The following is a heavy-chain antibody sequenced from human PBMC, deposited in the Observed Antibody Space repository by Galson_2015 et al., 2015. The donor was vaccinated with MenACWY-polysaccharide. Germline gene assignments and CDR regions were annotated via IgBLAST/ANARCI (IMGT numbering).Heavy chain of an antibody. CDR2: ISKSGDSI. CDR1: GFSLGAWY. V-gene: IGHV3-11*01. CDR3: GKYGIAVAGSLKNHFDY. J-gene: IGHJ4*02. Sequence: SLRLSCAASGFSLGAWYMSWIRQAPGKGLEWLSYISKSGDSIYYGDSVKGRFAISRDNAKNSLYLQLNSLEVEDTAIYYCGKYGIAVAGSLKNHFDYWGQGTLVTVSS. D-gene: IGHD6-19*01.